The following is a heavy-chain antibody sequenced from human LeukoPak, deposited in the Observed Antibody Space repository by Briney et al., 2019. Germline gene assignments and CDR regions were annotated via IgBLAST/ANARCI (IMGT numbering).Heavy chain of an antibody. CDR1: GGSMTTHH. D-gene: IGHD5-18*01. CDR3: TTIKRGNIFGYFDF. V-gene: IGHV4-59*11. Sequence: SETLSLTCTVSGGSMTTHHWNWIRQTPGKGLEWIGYVFDSGRTKENPSLKSRVTLSADTSKNQLSLKLSSVTAADTAVYYCTTIKRGNIFGYFDFWGQGILVTVSS. J-gene: IGHJ4*02. CDR2: VFDSGRT.